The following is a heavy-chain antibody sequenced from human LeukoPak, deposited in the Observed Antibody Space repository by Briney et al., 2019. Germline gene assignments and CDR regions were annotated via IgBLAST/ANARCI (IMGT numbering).Heavy chain of an antibody. J-gene: IGHJ3*01. CDR3: ARTPWLEDAFDF. V-gene: IGHV1-18*01. CDR2: ISTYNGNT. Sequence: GASVKVSCKASDDTFSNHGISWVRQAPGQGLEWMGWISTYNGNTHYAQKFQGRVTMTTDTSTNIAYLELRDLRSDDTAVYYCARTPWLEDAFDFWGQGTVVTVSS. D-gene: IGHD6-19*01. CDR1: DDTFSNHG.